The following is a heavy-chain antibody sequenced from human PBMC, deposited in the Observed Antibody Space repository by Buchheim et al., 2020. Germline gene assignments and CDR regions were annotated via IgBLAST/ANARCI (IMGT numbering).Heavy chain of an antibody. CDR2: ISGSGGST. Sequence: EVQLLESGGGLVQPGGSLRLSCAASGFTFSSYAMSWVRQAPGKGLEWVSAISGSGGSTYYADSVKGRFTISRANSKNTLYLQMNSLRAEDTAVYYCAKPNYYDSSGYYYEDYLDYWGQGTL. J-gene: IGHJ4*02. V-gene: IGHV3-23*01. D-gene: IGHD3-22*01. CDR1: GFTFSSYA. CDR3: AKPNYYDSSGYYYEDYLDY.